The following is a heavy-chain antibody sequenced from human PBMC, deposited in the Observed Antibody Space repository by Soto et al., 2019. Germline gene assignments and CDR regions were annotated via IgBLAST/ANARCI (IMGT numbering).Heavy chain of an antibody. D-gene: IGHD3-22*01. Sequence: EVQLLESGGGLVQPGGSLTLSCAASGFTFSSYGMSWVRQAPGKGLEWVSGISGSGGSTYYADSVKGRFSISRDKSKNTLFLQMNSLRAEDTALYYCAKARYYDSTGYLYYFDFWGQGTLVTVSS. CDR1: GFTFSSYG. CDR3: AKARYYDSTGYLYYFDF. J-gene: IGHJ4*02. V-gene: IGHV3-23*01. CDR2: ISGSGGST.